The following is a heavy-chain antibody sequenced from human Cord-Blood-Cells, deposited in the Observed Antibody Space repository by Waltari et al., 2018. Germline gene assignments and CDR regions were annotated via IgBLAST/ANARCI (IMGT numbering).Heavy chain of an antibody. V-gene: IGHV3-30*18. CDR1: GFTLSSYG. CDR2: ISYDGSNK. D-gene: IGHD3-10*01. Sequence: QVQLVESGGGVVQPGRSLRLSCAASGFTLSSYGLPWVRQAPGKGLEWVAVISYDGSNKYYADSVKGRFTISRDNSKNTLYLQMNSLRAEDTAVYYCAKSRTWFGELYYFDYWGQGTLVTVSS. J-gene: IGHJ4*02. CDR3: AKSRTWFGELYYFDY.